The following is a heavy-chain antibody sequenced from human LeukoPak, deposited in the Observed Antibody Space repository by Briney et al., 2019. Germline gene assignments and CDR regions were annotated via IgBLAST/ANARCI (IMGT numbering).Heavy chain of an antibody. D-gene: IGHD3-22*01. CDR3: ARGGVRDDFSGYYFDY. Sequence: ASVKLSCKASGGTFSNYAINWVRQAPGQGLEWMGRIIPSLAIANYAQKFQDRVTIIADKSTSTAYMELSSLRSEDTATYYCARGGVRDDFSGYYFDYWGQGALVTVSS. CDR1: GGTFSNYA. V-gene: IGHV1-69*04. J-gene: IGHJ4*02. CDR2: IIPSLAIA.